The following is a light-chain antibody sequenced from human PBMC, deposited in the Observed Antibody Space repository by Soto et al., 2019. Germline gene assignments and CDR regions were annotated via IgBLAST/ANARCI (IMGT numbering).Light chain of an antibody. V-gene: IGKV1-5*01. CDR2: DAS. CDR1: QSISIW. Sequence: DIQMTQSPSTLSASVGDRVTITCRASQSISIWLAWYQQKPGKAPNILIYDASTLVSGVPSRFSGSGSGTEFTLTSSSLQPDDFATYYCQHYNNYFSCTFGQGTKVESK. CDR3: QHYNNYFSCT. J-gene: IGKJ1*01.